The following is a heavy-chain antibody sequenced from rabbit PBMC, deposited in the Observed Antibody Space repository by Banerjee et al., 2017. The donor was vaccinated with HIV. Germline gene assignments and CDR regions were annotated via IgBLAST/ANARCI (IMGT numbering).Heavy chain of an antibody. D-gene: IGHD4-1*01. J-gene: IGHJ6*01. Sequence: QSLEESGGDLVKPGASLTLTCTASGFSFSSSYWICWVRQAPGKGLEWIACINGGSSGSTYYASWAKGRFTISKTSSTTVTLQMTSLTAADTATYFCARDLAGVIGWNFGLWGPGTLVTVS. V-gene: IGHV1S40*01. CDR3: ARDLAGVIGWNFGL. CDR2: INGGSSGST. CDR1: GFSFSSSYW.